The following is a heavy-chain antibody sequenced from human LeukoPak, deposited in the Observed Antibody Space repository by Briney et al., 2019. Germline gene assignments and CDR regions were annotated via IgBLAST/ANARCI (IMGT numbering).Heavy chain of an antibody. Sequence: GRSLRLSCAAPGFTFDDYAMHWVRQAPGKGLEWVSGISWNGGSIGYADSVKGRFTISRDNAKNSLYLQMNSLRAEDTAVYYCARDLDYGGNGFDYWGQGTLVTVSS. D-gene: IGHD4-23*01. V-gene: IGHV3-9*01. CDR3: ARDLDYGGNGFDY. CDR2: ISWNGGSI. J-gene: IGHJ4*02. CDR1: GFTFDDYA.